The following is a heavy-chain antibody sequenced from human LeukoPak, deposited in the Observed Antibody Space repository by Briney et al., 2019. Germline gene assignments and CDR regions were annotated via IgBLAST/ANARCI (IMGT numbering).Heavy chain of an antibody. CDR3: AKDREPGRRYYFYN. V-gene: IGHV3-9*01. CDR2: ISWNSGSI. CDR1: GFTFDDYA. Sequence: PGRSLRLSCAASGFTFDDYAMHWVRQAPGEGLEWVSGISWNSGSIGYADSVKGRFTISRDNAKNNLYLQMNSLRANDTALYYCAKDREPGRRYYFYNWGQGTLVTVSS. J-gene: IGHJ4*02. D-gene: IGHD1-14*01.